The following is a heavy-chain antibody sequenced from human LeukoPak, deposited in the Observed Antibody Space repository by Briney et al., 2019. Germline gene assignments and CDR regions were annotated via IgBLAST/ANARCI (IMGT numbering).Heavy chain of an antibody. Sequence: GASVKVSCKASGYTFTGYYMHWVRQAPGQGLEWMGWINPNSGGTNYAQKFQGRVTMTRDTSISTAYMELSRLRSDDTAVYYCARDPGVSVAAYYFDYWGQRTLVTVSS. V-gene: IGHV1-2*02. CDR3: ARDPGVSVAAYYFDY. J-gene: IGHJ4*02. CDR1: GYTFTGYY. CDR2: INPNSGGT. D-gene: IGHD6-19*01.